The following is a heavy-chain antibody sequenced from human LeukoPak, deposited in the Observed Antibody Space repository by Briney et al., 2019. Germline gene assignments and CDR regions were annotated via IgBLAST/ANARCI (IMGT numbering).Heavy chain of an antibody. J-gene: IGHJ4*02. V-gene: IGHV3-23*01. CDR1: GFTFSSYA. CDR3: AKDRYPRGYSYGPFDY. Sequence: GGSLRLSCAASGFTFSSYAMSWVRQAPGKGLEWVSAISGSGGSTCYADSVKGRFTISRDNTKNTLYLQMNSLRAEDTAVYYCAKDRYPRGYSYGPFDYWGQGTLVTVSS. D-gene: IGHD5-18*01. CDR2: ISGSGGST.